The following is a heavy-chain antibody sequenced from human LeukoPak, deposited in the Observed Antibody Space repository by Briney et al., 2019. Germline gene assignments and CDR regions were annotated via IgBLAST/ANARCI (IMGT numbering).Heavy chain of an antibody. D-gene: IGHD6-19*01. Sequence: SETLSLTCIVSGGSISSYYWSWIRQPPGKGLEWIGYNSYSGDTNYNPPLKSRVTISVDMSKNQFSLKLSSVTAADTAVYYCARAGSDWSFDYWGQGTLVTVSS. CDR1: GGSISSYY. CDR2: NSYSGDT. J-gene: IGHJ4*02. CDR3: ARAGSDWSFDY. V-gene: IGHV4-59*01.